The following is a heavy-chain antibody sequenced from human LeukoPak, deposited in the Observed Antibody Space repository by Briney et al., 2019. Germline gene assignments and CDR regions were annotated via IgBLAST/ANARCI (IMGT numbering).Heavy chain of an antibody. D-gene: IGHD3-3*01. CDR3: ARTYYDCWSGYTDNWFDP. CDR2: TYYSGST. J-gene: IGHJ5*02. Sequence: SETLSLTCTVSGGSISSHYWSWIRQPPGNVLERIGYTYYSGSTNYNPSLKSRVTISVDTSKNQFSLKLSSVTAADTAVYYCARTYYDCWSGYTDNWFDPWGQGTLVTVSS. CDR1: GGSISSHY. V-gene: IGHV4-59*11.